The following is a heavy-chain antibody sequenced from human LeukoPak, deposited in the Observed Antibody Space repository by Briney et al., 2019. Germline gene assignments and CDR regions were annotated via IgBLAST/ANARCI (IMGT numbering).Heavy chain of an antibody. Sequence: GGSLRLSCAASGFTFSSYGMHWVRQAPGKGLEWVAVIWYDGSNKYYADSVKGRFTISRDNSKSTLYLQMNSLRAEDTAVYYCAREAVYYDSSGYYFDYWGQGTLVTVSS. D-gene: IGHD3-22*01. CDR1: GFTFSSYG. CDR3: AREAVYYDSSGYYFDY. V-gene: IGHV3-33*01. CDR2: IWYDGSNK. J-gene: IGHJ4*02.